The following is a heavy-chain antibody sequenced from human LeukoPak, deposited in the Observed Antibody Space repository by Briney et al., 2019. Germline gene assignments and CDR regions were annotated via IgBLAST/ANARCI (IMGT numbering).Heavy chain of an antibody. V-gene: IGHV3-23*01. CDR3: AKQLWFGELFHPNWFDP. D-gene: IGHD3-10*01. J-gene: IGHJ5*02. CDR2: ISGSGGTT. Sequence: TGGSLRLSCAASGFTFSSYAMSWVRQAPGKGLEWVSGISGSGGTTYYADSVKGRFTISRDNSKNTLYLQMNSLRAEDTALYYCAKQLWFGELFHPNWFDPWGQGTLVTVSS. CDR1: GFTFSSYA.